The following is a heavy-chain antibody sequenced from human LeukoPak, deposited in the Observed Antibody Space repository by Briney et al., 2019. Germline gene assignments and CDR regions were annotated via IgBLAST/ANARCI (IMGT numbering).Heavy chain of an antibody. J-gene: IGHJ5*02. Sequence: SETLSPTCTVSGGSISSYYWSWIRQPPGKGLEWIGYIYYSGSTNYNPSLKSRVTISVDTSKNQFSLKLSSVTAADTAVYYCARGQSGYSSSSPWFDPWGQGTLVTVSS. D-gene: IGHD6-6*01. CDR2: IYYSGST. CDR3: ARGQSGYSSSSPWFDP. V-gene: IGHV4-59*01. CDR1: GGSISSYY.